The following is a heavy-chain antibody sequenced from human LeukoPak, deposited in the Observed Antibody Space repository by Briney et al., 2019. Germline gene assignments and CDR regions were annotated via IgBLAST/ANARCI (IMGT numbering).Heavy chain of an antibody. J-gene: IGHJ5*02. D-gene: IGHD2-2*01. CDR3: ARRLTQYDCFDP. CDR1: GDSFSSNSVT. V-gene: IGHV6-1*01. Sequence: SQTLSLTCAISGDSFSSNSVTWNWIRQSPSKGLEWLGRTYYRSTWYNDYAVSVRGRITVNPDTSKNQFSLHLNSVTPEDTAVYYCARRLTQYDCFDPWGQGILVTVSS. CDR2: TYYRSTWYN.